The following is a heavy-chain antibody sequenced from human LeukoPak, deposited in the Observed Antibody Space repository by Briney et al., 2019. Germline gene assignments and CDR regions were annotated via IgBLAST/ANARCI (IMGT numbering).Heavy chain of an antibody. J-gene: IGHJ4*02. Sequence: ASVKVSCKGSDYTFTSYGISWVRQAPGQGLEWMGWISAYNGNTNYAQKFQGRVTITADKSTSTAYMELSSLRSEDTAVYYCARANDSSGYYGYWGQGTLVTVSS. CDR3: ARANDSSGYYGY. CDR2: ISAYNGNT. CDR1: DYTFTSYG. D-gene: IGHD3-22*01. V-gene: IGHV1-18*01.